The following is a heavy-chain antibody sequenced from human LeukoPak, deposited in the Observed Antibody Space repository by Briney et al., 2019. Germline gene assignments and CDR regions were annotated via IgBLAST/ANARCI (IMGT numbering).Heavy chain of an antibody. CDR2: INHSGST. Sequence: PSETLSLTCNVSGTSIKTYYWSWIRQPPGKGLEWIGEINHSGSTNYNPSLKSRVTISVDTSKNQFSLKLSSVTAADTAVYYCARVAAGGFDYWGQGTLVTVSS. CDR3: ARVAAGGFDY. J-gene: IGHJ4*02. V-gene: IGHV4-34*01. D-gene: IGHD6-13*01. CDR1: GTSIKTYY.